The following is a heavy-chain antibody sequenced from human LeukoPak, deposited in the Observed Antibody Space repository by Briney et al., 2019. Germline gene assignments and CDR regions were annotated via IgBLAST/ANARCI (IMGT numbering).Heavy chain of an antibody. CDR2: IYYSGST. D-gene: IGHD3-22*01. V-gene: IGHV4-39*01. Sequence: PSETLSLTRTVSGGSISSSSYYWGWIRQPPGKGLEWVGHIYYSGSTYYNPSLKSPVTISVDTSKNQFSLKLSSVTAADTAVYYCARRSIGTYYYDSSGYAIPFFADYWGQGTLVTVSS. J-gene: IGHJ4*02. CDR3: ARRSIGTYYYDSSGYAIPFFADY. CDR1: GGSISSSSYY.